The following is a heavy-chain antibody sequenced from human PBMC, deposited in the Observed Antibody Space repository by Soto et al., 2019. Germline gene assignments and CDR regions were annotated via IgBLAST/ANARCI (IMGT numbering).Heavy chain of an antibody. J-gene: IGHJ4*02. CDR1: GGAIGGYY. D-gene: IGHD3-16*01. V-gene: IGHV4-59*01. CDR3: VRDRAFSYAYDV. CDR2: VSYSGST. Sequence: SETLSLTCPLSGGAIGGYYWSWIRQPPGKALEWIGYVSYSGSTDYHPSLKSRVSISIDTSKNQFSLKMISVAAADTALYFCVRDRAFSYAYDVWGQGSLVTVSS.